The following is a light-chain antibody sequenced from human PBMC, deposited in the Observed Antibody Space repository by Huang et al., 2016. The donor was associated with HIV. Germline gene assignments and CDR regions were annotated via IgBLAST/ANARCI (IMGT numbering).Light chain of an antibody. J-gene: IGKJ1*01. CDR2: AAS. CDR1: QDISNS. Sequence: DIQMTQSPSSLSASVGDRVTITCRASQDISNSLAWYQQKPGKVPEFLIYAASTLQSGVASRFSGSGSGTHFTLTISSLQPEDVATYYCQKYNSAPWTFGQGTQVEIK. CDR3: QKYNSAPWT. V-gene: IGKV1-27*01.